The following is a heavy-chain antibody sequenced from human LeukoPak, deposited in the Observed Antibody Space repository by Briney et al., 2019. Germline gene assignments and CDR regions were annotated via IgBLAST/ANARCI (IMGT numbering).Heavy chain of an antibody. CDR2: IYSGGST. V-gene: IGHV3-66*01. J-gene: IGHJ4*02. CDR3: ARGPWSGWSRVDY. CDR1: GFTFSNAW. Sequence: GGSLRLSCAASGFTFSNAWMSWVRQAPGKGLEWVSVIYSGGSTYYADSVKGRFTISRDNSKNTLYLQMNSLRAEDTAVYYCARGPWSGWSRVDYWGQGTLVTVSS. D-gene: IGHD6-19*01.